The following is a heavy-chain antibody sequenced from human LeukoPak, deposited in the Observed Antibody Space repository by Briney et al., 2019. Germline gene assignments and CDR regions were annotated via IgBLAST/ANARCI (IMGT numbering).Heavy chain of an antibody. CDR3: ASCSGGSCSHDY. CDR1: GGSIRSSYYY. CDR2: IYDSGST. J-gene: IGHJ4*02. V-gene: IGHV4-39*07. Sequence: PSETLSLTCTVSGGSIRSSYYYWGWIRQPPGKGLEWIGSIYDSGSTYYNPSLKSRVTISVDTSKNQFSLKLSSVTAADTAVYYCASCSGGSCSHDYWGQGTLVTVSS. D-gene: IGHD2-15*01.